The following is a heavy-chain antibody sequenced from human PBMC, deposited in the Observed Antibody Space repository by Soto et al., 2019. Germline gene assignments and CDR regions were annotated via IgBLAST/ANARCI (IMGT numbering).Heavy chain of an antibody. Sequence: SETLSLTCAVSGGSISISNWWSWVRQPPGKGLEWIGEIFHRGDTNYNPSLKSRVTISVDRSKNQFSLKLTSVTAADTAMYYCARGTTTMAPKNWFDPWGQGILVPVSS. CDR1: GGSISISNW. V-gene: IGHV4-4*02. D-gene: IGHD5-18*01. CDR2: IFHRGDT. J-gene: IGHJ5*02. CDR3: ARGTTTMAPKNWFDP.